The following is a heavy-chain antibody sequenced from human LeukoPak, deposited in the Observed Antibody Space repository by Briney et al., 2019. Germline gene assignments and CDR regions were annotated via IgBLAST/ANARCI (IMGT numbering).Heavy chain of an antibody. CDR1: GGSFSGYY. CDR3: ARGRALYGGNHIYNSRGYFDY. V-gene: IGHV4-34*01. J-gene: IGHJ4*02. Sequence: SETLSLTCAVYGGSFSGYYWSWIRQPPGKGLEWIGEINHSGSTNYNPSLKSRVTTSVDTSKNQFSLKLSSVTAADTAVYYCARGRALYGGNHIYNSRGYFDYWGQGTLVTVSS. D-gene: IGHD4-23*01. CDR2: INHSGST.